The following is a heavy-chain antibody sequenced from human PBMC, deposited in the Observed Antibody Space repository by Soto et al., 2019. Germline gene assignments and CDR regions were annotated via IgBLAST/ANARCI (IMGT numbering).Heavy chain of an antibody. J-gene: IGHJ6*02. CDR3: ATAMDV. Sequence: GESLKISCKGSGYSFTTYWIGWVRQMPGKGLEWLGIIYPGDSDARYSPSIQGQVTISADKPISTAYLQWSSLKASDSAMYYCATAMDVWGQGTTVTVSS. CDR1: GYSFTTYW. CDR2: IYPGDSDA. V-gene: IGHV5-51*01.